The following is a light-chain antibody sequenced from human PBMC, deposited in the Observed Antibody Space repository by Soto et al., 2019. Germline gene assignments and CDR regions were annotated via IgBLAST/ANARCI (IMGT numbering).Light chain of an antibody. V-gene: IGKV3-20*01. Sequence: EIVLTQSPGTLSLSPGERATLSCRASQSVSSSCLAWYQQKPGQAPRLLIYGASSRATGIPDRFTGSGSGTDFTLTISRLEPEDFAVYYCHQCDRARTWTFGQGTQVELK. CDR3: HQCDRARTWT. CDR1: QSVSSSC. J-gene: IGKJ1*01. CDR2: GAS.